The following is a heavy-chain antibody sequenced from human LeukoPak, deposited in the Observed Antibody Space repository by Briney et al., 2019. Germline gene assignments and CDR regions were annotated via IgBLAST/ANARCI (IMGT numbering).Heavy chain of an antibody. CDR1: GFTFGTYS. Sequence: GGSLRLSCAASGFTFGTYSMNWVRQAPGRGLEWVSYISSSSTTIYYADSVKGRFTVSRDNAKNSLYLQMSSLSAEDTAVYYCARSYYDTSGPGYWGQGTLVTVSS. CDR2: ISSSSTTI. J-gene: IGHJ4*02. D-gene: IGHD3-22*01. CDR3: ARSYYDTSGPGY. V-gene: IGHV3-48*01.